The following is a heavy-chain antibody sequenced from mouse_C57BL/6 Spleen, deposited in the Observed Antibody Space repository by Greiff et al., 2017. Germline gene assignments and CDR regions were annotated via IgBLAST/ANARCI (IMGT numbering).Heavy chain of an antibody. D-gene: IGHD2-12*01. V-gene: IGHV5-6*01. CDR3: AREGVGYCYYDYYAMDY. CDR2: ISSGGSYT. CDR1: GFTFSSYG. J-gene: IGHJ4*01. Sequence: EVKVVESGGDLVKPGGSLKLSCAASGFTFSSYGMSWVRQTPDKRLEWVATISSGGSYTYYPDSVKGRFTISRDNAKNTLYLQMSSLKSEDTAMYYCAREGVGYCYYDYYAMDYWGQGTSVTVSS.